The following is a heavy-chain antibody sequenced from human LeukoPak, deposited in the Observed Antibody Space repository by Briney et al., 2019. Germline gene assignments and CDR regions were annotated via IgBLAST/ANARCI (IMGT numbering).Heavy chain of an antibody. D-gene: IGHD3-10*01. CDR1: GYTFTSYY. V-gene: IGHV1-46*01. Sequence: ASVKVSCKASGYTFTSYYMHWVRQAPGQGLEWMGIINPSGGSTSYAQKFQVRVTMTRDTSTSTVYTELSSLRSEDTAVYYCARVLSPEGYGSGSYWFDPWGQGTLVTVSS. CDR3: ARVLSPEGYGSGSYWFDP. J-gene: IGHJ5*02. CDR2: INPSGGST.